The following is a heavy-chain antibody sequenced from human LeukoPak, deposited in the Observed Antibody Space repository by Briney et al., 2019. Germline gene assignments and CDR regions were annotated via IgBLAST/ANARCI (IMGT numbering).Heavy chain of an antibody. CDR1: GFTFSSYW. D-gene: IGHD3-22*01. V-gene: IGHV3-23*01. Sequence: PGGSLRLSCAASGFTFSSYWMSWVRQAPGKGLEWVAGISDSGGSTSYADSVKGRFTISRDNPKNTLYLQMNSLRAEDTAVYFCAKRGVVIRVILVGFHKAAYYFDSWGQGALVTVSS. CDR3: AKRGVVIRVILVGFHKAAYYFDS. J-gene: IGHJ4*02. CDR2: ISDSGGST.